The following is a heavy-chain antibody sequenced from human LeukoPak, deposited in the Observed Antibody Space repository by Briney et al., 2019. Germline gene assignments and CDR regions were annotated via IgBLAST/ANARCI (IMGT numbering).Heavy chain of an antibody. CDR3: ASFSGWYYRTIDY. Sequence: PGGSLRLSCAASGFTFSSYAMSWVRQAPGKGLEWVSAISGSGGSTYYADSVKGRFTISRDNSKNTLYLQMNSLRAEDTAVYYCASFSGWYYRTIDYWGQGTLVTVSS. CDR2: ISGSGGST. V-gene: IGHV3-23*01. D-gene: IGHD6-19*01. CDR1: GFTFSSYA. J-gene: IGHJ4*02.